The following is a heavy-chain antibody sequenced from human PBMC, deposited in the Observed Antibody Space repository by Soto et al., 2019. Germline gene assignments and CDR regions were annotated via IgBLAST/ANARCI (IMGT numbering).Heavy chain of an antibody. J-gene: IGHJ4*02. D-gene: IGHD3-10*01. CDR1: GFTFSSYA. CDR3: ARDVLYSKYYYGSGSQFDY. Sequence: GGSLRLSCAASGFTFSSYAMSWVRQAPGKGLEYVSAISSSGDSTYYANSVKGRFTISRDNSKNTLYLQMGSLRAEDMAVYYCARDVLYSKYYYGSGSQFDYWGQGTLVTVSS. CDR2: ISSSGDST. V-gene: IGHV3-23*01.